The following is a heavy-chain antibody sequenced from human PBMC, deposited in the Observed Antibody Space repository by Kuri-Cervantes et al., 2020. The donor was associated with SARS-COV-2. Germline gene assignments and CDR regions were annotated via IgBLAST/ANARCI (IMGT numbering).Heavy chain of an antibody. D-gene: IGHD3-16*01. Sequence: GGPLRPPCTPSDFPFTNYPMHWVRQAPGKGLEWVALISYDGRKINYSESVKGRFTISRDNSQSTMYLQMDSQTPEDKALDYFARELSPGGCHLDYWGRGTLVTVSS. CDR3: ARELSPGGCHLDY. CDR1: DFPFTNYP. V-gene: IGHV3-30*04. J-gene: IGHJ4*02. CDR2: ISYDGRKI.